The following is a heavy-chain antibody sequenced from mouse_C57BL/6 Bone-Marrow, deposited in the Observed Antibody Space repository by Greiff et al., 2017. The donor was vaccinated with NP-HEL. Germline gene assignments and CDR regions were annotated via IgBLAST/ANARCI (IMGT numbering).Heavy chain of an antibody. CDR2: INPSSGYT. Sequence: QVQLQQSGAELARPGASVKMSCKASGYTFTSYTMHWVKQRPGQGLEWIGYINPSSGYTKYNQKFKDKATLTADKSSSTAYMQLSSLTSEDSAVYYCARWAITTVVATKYYFDYWGQGTTLTVSS. CDR1: GYTFTSYT. J-gene: IGHJ2*01. D-gene: IGHD1-1*01. CDR3: ARWAITTVVATKYYFDY. V-gene: IGHV1-4*01.